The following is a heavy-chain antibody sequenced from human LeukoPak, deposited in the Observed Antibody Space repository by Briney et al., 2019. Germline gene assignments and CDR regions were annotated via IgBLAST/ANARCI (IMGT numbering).Heavy chain of an antibody. CDR2: IIPIFGTA. V-gene: IGHV1-69*13. D-gene: IGHD2-2*02. J-gene: IGHJ4*02. CDR1: GGTFSSCA. CDR3: ARVYCSSTSCYINYFDY. Sequence: SVKVSCKASGGTFSSCAISWVRQAPGQGLEWMGGIIPIFGTANYAQKFQGRVTITADESTSTAYMELSSLRSEDTAVYYCARVYCSSTSCYINYFDYWGQGTLVTVSS.